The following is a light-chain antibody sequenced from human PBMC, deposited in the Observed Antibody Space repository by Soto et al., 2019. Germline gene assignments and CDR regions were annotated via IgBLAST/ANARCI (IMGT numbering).Light chain of an antibody. Sequence: EIVLTQSPGTLSVSPGERATLSCRASQSVSSKLAWYQQKPGQAPRLLFYGASTGATGIPARFSGSGSETEFTLPISSRQSEDFVFYYCQQYNNCPGTFGQGTKLEIK. CDR1: QSVSSK. CDR2: GAS. J-gene: IGKJ1*01. CDR3: QQYNNCPGT. V-gene: IGKV3-15*01.